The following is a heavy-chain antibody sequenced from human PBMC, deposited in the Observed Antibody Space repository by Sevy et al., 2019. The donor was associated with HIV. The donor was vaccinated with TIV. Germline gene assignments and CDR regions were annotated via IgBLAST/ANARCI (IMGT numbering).Heavy chain of an antibody. V-gene: IGHV4-59*08. Sequence: SETLSLTCTVSGGSITSLYWGWIRQPPGKGLEWIENIYYNGNTNYNPSLKSRVTISLDTSKNQFSLRLSSVTAADTAIYYCAGENVWGRGYSWGQGTLVTVSS. CDR2: IYYNGNT. D-gene: IGHD1-26*01. CDR3: AGENVWGRGYS. CDR1: GGSITSLY. J-gene: IGHJ4*02.